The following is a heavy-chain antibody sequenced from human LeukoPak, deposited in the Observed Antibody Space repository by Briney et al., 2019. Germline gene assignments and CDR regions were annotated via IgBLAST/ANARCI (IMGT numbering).Heavy chain of an antibody. D-gene: IGHD3-9*01. CDR3: ARDEEGTYYDILTGYLPDAFDI. CDR1: GYTFTSYA. CDR2: INAGNGNT. Sequence: ASVKVSCKASGYTFTSYAMHWVRQAPGQRLEWMGWINAGNGNTKYSQKFQGRVTITRDTSASTAYMELSSLRSEDTAVYYCARDEEGTYYDILTGYLPDAFDIWGQGTMVTVSS. V-gene: IGHV1-3*01. J-gene: IGHJ3*02.